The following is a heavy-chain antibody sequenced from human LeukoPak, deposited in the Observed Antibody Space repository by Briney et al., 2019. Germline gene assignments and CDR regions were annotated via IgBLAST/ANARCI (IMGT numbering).Heavy chain of an antibody. CDR2: ISSSSSYI. CDR3: ARQSYYYDSSGLDY. J-gene: IGHJ4*02. V-gene: IGHV3-21*01. CDR1: GFTFSSYS. Sequence: PGGSLRLSCAASGFTFSSYSMNWVRQAPRKGLEWVSSISSSSSYIYYADSVKGRFTISRDNAKNSLYLQMNSLRAEDTAVYYCARQSYYYDSSGLDYWGQGTLVTVSS. D-gene: IGHD3-22*01.